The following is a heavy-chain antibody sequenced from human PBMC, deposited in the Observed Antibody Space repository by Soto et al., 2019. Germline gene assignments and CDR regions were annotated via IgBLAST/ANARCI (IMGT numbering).Heavy chain of an antibody. Sequence: SETLSLTCTVSGGSISNYYWSWIRQPPGKGLEWIGYIYYSGNTNYNPSLQSRVTISVDTSKNQFSLKLSSVTAADTAVYYCARSLWDSSGWKTDYWGQGTLVTVS. J-gene: IGHJ4*02. CDR1: GGSISNYY. CDR2: IYYSGNT. D-gene: IGHD6-19*01. CDR3: ARSLWDSSGWKTDY. V-gene: IGHV4-59*01.